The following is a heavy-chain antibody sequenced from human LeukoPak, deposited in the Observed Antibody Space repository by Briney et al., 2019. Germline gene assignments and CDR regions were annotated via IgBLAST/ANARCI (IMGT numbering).Heavy chain of an antibody. J-gene: IGHJ4*02. D-gene: IGHD2-15*01. CDR2: IYYSDST. CDR3: ARRSCSGGRCYCAY. Sequence: SETLSLTCTVSGGSISSYYWSWIRQPPGKGLEWIGSIYYSDSTNYNPSLMSRVTISVDTSKNQFSLKLSSVTAADTAVYYCARRSCSGGRCYCAYWGQGTLVTVSS. CDR1: GGSISSYY. V-gene: IGHV4-59*08.